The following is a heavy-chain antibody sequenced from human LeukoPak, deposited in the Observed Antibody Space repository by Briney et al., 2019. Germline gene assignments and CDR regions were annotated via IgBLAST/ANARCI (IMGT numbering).Heavy chain of an antibody. J-gene: IGHJ5*02. Sequence: GGSLRLSCAASGFTFSSYSMNWVRQAPGKGLEWVSYISSSGSTIYYADSVKGRFTISRDNAKNSLYLQMNSLRAEDTAVYYCARDPSMVRGVIFFDPWGQGTLVTVSS. CDR3: ARDPSMVRGVIFFDP. CDR2: ISSSGSTI. CDR1: GFTFSSYS. V-gene: IGHV3-48*04. D-gene: IGHD3-10*01.